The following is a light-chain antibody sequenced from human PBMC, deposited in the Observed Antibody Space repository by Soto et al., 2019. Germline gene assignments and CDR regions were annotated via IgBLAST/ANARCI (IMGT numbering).Light chain of an antibody. CDR1: QGIRNY. CDR3: QMYNSAPTLT. Sequence: DIQMTQSPSSLSASVGDRVTITCRASQGIRNYLAWYQQKPGKVPKLLIYAASTLQSGVAFRFSGSGSGTDFTLTISSLQPEDVATYYCQMYNSAPTLTFGPGTKVDIK. V-gene: IGKV1-27*01. J-gene: IGKJ3*01. CDR2: AAS.